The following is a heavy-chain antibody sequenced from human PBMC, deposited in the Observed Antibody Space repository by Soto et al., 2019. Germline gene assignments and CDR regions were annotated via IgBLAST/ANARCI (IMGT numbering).Heavy chain of an antibody. Sequence: QVQLQESGPGLVKSSETLSLTCTVSGGSISWYYWSWIRQPPGKGLEWIGYIYYSGSTNYNPSLKRRATISVDTSKNQFSLELGSVTAADTAVYYGARVWGGAFDIWGQGTMVTVSS. CDR2: IYYSGST. D-gene: IGHD3-10*01. CDR3: ARVWGGAFDI. J-gene: IGHJ3*02. V-gene: IGHV4-59*01. CDR1: GGSISWYY.